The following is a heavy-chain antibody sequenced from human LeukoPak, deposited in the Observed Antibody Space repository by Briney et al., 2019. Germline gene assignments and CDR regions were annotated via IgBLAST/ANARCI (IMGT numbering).Heavy chain of an antibody. Sequence: PSETLSLTCAVSGYSISSGYYWGWIRQSPGKGLEWIGSMYNTGNTNHNPSLKSRVTLSIDTSKNHFSLKLSSVTAADTAVYYCARETTLPTPTNDYWGQGTRVTLSS. D-gene: IGHD4-23*01. CDR1: GYSISSGYY. CDR3: ARETTLPTPTNDY. V-gene: IGHV4-38-2*02. J-gene: IGHJ4*02. CDR2: MYNTGNT.